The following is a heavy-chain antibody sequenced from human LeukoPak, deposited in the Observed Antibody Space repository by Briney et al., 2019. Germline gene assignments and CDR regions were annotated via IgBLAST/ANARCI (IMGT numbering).Heavy chain of an antibody. D-gene: IGHD3-10*01. V-gene: IGHV4-61*02. CDR2: IYTSGST. CDR3: ARLSRHGSGSS. CDR1: GGSISSGSYY. Sequence: SETLSLTCTVSGGSISSGSYYWSWIRQPAGKGLEWIGRIYTSGSTNYNPPLKSRVTISVDTSKNQFSLKLSSVTAADTAVYYCARLSRHGSGSSWGQGTLVTVSS. J-gene: IGHJ4*02.